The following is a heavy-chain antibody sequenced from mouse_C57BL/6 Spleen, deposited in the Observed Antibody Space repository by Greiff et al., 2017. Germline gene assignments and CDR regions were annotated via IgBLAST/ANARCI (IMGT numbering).Heavy chain of an antibody. V-gene: IGHV5-17*01. CDR3: ARDYGSSYGYFDV. Sequence: EVKLVESGGGLEKPGGSLKLSCAASGFTFSDYGMHWVRQAPEKGLEWVAYISSGSSTIYYADTVKGRFTISRDNAKNTLFLQMTSLRSEDTAMYYCARDYGSSYGYFDVWGTGTTVTVSS. CDR2: ISSGSSTI. J-gene: IGHJ1*03. D-gene: IGHD1-1*01. CDR1: GFTFSDYG.